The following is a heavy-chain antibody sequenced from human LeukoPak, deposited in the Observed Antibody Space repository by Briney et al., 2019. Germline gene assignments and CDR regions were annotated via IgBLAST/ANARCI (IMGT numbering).Heavy chain of an antibody. D-gene: IGHD3-9*01. CDR1: GYTFTGYY. J-gene: IGHJ4*02. CDR2: INPNSGDT. V-gene: IGHV1-2*02. Sequence: ASVKVSCKASGYTFTGYYVHWVRQAPGQGLEWMGWINPNSGDTNFAQKFQGRVTMTRDTSISTAYMELSRLRSDDTAVYYCARGDNYDILTGYQTPSHLSDYWGQGTLVTVPS. CDR3: ARGDNYDILTGYQTPSHLSDY.